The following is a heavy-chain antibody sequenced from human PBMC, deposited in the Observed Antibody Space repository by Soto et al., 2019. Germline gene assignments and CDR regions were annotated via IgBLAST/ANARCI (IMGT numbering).Heavy chain of an antibody. J-gene: IGHJ5*02. CDR2: LSYDGIAQ. Sequence: QEQLVESGGDVVKPGGSLRLSCAASGFPLSRQDMHWVRQAPGKGLEWVAVLSYDGIAQYYADSVKGRFTISRDNSKNTLYLQMNSLRVEDTALYYCVKGGWDGISSPSDRWGQGTLVTVSS. V-gene: IGHV3-30*03. CDR1: GFPLSRQD. CDR3: VKGGWDGISSPSDR. D-gene: IGHD6-6*01.